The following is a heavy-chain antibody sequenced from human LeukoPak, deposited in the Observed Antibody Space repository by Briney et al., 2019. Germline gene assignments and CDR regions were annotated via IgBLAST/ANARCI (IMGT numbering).Heavy chain of an antibody. J-gene: IGHJ4*02. Sequence: GGSLRLSCAASGFTFDDYGMSWVRQAPGKGLEWVSGINWNGGSTGYADSVKGRFTVSRDNSKTTVYLQMNDLRGEDTAVYYCTKAKGQSWLFSHYWGRGTLVTVSS. V-gene: IGHV3-20*04. CDR2: INWNGGST. CDR3: TKAKGQSWLFSHY. D-gene: IGHD3-22*01. CDR1: GFTFDDYG.